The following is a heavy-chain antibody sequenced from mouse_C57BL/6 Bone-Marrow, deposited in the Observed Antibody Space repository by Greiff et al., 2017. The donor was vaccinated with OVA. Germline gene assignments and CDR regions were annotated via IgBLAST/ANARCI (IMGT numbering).Heavy chain of an antibody. CDR1: GYTFTSYW. CDR2: IDPSDSYT. Sequence: QVQLQQPGAELVMPGASVKLSCKASGYTFTSYWMHWVKQRPGQGLEWIGEIDPSDSYTNYNQKFKGKSTLTVDKSSSTAYMQLSSLTSEDSAVYYCARQRERYFDVWGTGTTVTVSS. V-gene: IGHV1-69*01. CDR3: ARQRERYFDV. J-gene: IGHJ1*03.